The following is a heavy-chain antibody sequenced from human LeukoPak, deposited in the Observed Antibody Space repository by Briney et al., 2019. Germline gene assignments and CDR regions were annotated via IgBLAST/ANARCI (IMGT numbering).Heavy chain of an antibody. CDR2: INPSGDGT. CDR3: ASHLGAATDAFDI. J-gene: IGHJ3*02. CDR1: GYTFTSYY. D-gene: IGHD1-26*01. V-gene: IGHV1-46*01. Sequence: ASVKVSCKASGYTFTSYYLRWVRQAPGQGLEWMGIINPSGDGTTYAQKFQGRVTMTRDTSTSTVYMELSSLRSEDTAVYYCASHLGAATDAFDIWGQGTMVTVSS.